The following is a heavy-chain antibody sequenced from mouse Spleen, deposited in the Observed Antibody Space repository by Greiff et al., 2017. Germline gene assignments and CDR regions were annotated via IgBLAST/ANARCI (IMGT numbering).Heavy chain of an antibody. CDR3: ARDWGDYDGYFDY. D-gene: IGHD2-4*01. CDR2: IWTGGGT. CDR1: GFSLTSYA. J-gene: IGHJ2*01. V-gene: IGHV2-9-1*01. Sequence: VQVVESGPGLVAPSQSLSITCTVSGFSLTSYAISWVRQPPGKGLEWLGVIWTGGGTNYNSALKSRLSISKDNSKSQVFLKMNSLQTDDTARYYCARDWGDYDGYFDYWGQGTTLTVSS.